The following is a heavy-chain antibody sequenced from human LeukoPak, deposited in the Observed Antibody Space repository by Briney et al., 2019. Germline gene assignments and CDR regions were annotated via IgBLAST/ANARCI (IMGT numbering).Heavy chain of an antibody. Sequence: GGSLRLSCAGSGFIFNNYAMHWVRQPPGKGLEWVSGISWNSGSIDYADSVKGRLTISRDNSKNTLYLQMNNLRAEDTAVYYCARRPGELRVLQSGGRYYYYGMDVWGQGTTVTVSS. D-gene: IGHD3-10*01. J-gene: IGHJ6*02. CDR1: GFIFNNYA. V-gene: IGHV3-9*01. CDR2: ISWNSGSI. CDR3: ARRPGELRVLQSGGRYYYYGMDV.